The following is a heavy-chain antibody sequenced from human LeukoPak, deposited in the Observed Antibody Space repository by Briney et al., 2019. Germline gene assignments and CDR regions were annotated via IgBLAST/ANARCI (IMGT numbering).Heavy chain of an antibody. J-gene: IGHJ5*02. D-gene: IGHD3-22*01. CDR3: ATTINYYDSSDHYYNWFDP. Sequence: SQTLSLTCTVSGDSINTGGYYWRWIRQRPGKGRGGIVYIYYSGSPNYIPSLKSRVTTSVDTSKNQFSLRLTSVTAADTAVYYCATTINYYDSSDHYYNWFDPWGQGTLVTVSS. V-gene: IGHV4-61*08. CDR2: IYYSGSP. CDR1: GDSINTGGYY.